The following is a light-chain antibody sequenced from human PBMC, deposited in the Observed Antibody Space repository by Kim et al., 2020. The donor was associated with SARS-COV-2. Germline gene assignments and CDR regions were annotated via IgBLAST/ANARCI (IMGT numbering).Light chain of an antibody. J-gene: IGKJ2*01. CDR1: QNISNY. CDR3: QQVHSTPYT. Sequence: SASVGDSVTITCRASQNISNYLDWYQQKPGQAPKLLIYAASSLRPGVPSRFIGSGSGTDFTLTISSLQPGDTAAYYCQQVHSTPYTFGQGTKLEI. V-gene: IGKV1-39*01. CDR2: AAS.